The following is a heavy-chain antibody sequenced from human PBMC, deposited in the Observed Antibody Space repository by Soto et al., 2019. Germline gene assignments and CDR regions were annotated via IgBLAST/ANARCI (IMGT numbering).Heavy chain of an antibody. CDR2: IKSKTDGGTT. CDR1: DFTFSNAW. J-gene: IGHJ6*02. CDR3: TTSPIVVVPAAMHYYYYGMDV. D-gene: IGHD2-2*01. V-gene: IGHV3-15*01. Sequence: GGSLRLSCAASDFTFSNAWRSLVRQAPGKGLEWVGRIKSKTDGGTTDYAAPVKGRFTISRDDSKNTLYLQMNSLKTEDTAVYYCTTSPIVVVPAAMHYYYYGMDVWGQGTTVTVSS.